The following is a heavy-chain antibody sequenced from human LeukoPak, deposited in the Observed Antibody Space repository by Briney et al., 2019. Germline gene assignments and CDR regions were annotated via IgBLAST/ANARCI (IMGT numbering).Heavy chain of an antibody. Sequence: GGSLRLSCAASGFTFSSYAMHWVRQAPGKGLGWVAVISYDGSNKYYADSVKSRFTISRDHSKNTLYLHMNSLRAEDTAVYYCAKDSPTPSYDSSGAGQPWGQGTLVTVSS. V-gene: IGHV3-30-3*01. J-gene: IGHJ5*02. CDR3: AKDSPTPSYDSSGAGQP. CDR1: GFTFSSYA. D-gene: IGHD3-22*01. CDR2: ISYDGSNK.